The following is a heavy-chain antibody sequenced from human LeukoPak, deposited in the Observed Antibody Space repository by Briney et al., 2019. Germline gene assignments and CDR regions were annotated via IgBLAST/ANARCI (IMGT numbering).Heavy chain of an antibody. J-gene: IGHJ5*02. D-gene: IGHD1-26*01. CDR2: IRSTGSST. CDR3: ARASRRGSNNWFDP. CDR1: GFTFRDYY. V-gene: IGHV3-11*04. Sequence: PGGSLRLSCTASGFTFRDYYVTWIRQAPGKGLEWVSYIRSTGSSTAYADSVKGRFAISRDNAKNSLYLQMNSLRAEDTAVYYCARASRRGSNNWFDPWGQGTLVTVSS.